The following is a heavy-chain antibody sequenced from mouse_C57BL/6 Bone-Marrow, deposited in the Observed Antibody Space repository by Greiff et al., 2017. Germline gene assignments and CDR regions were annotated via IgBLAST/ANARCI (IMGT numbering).Heavy chain of an antibody. D-gene: IGHD2-1*01. CDR2: IYPGSGST. CDR3: ARRGGNYCYWYFDV. J-gene: IGHJ1*03. Sequence: QVQLQQPGAELVKPGASVKMSCKASGYTFTSYWITWVKQRPGPGLEWIGDIYPGSGSTNYNEKFKSKATLTVDTSSSTAYMQLSSLTSEDSAVYYCARRGGNYCYWYFDVWGTGTTVTVSS. CDR1: GYTFTSYW. V-gene: IGHV1-55*01.